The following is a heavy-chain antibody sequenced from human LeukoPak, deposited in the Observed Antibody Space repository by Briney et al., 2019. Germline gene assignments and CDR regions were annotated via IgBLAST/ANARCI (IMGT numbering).Heavy chain of an antibody. Sequence: ASVKVSCKAPGYTFTSYGISWVRQAPGQGLEWMGWISAYNGNTNYAQKLQGRVTMTTDTSTSTAYMELRSLRSDDTAVYYCASGSSGYSAFDIWGQGTMVTVSS. CDR1: GYTFTSYG. D-gene: IGHD3-22*01. CDR3: ASGSSGYSAFDI. V-gene: IGHV1-18*01. J-gene: IGHJ3*02. CDR2: ISAYNGNT.